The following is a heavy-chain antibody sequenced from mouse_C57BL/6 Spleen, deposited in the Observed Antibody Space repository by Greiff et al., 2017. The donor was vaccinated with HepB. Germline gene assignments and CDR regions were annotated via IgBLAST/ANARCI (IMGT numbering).Heavy chain of an antibody. J-gene: IGHJ1*03. D-gene: IGHD2-5*01. CDR2: ISDGGSYT. CDR3: AREESTIVTTTYFDV. CDR1: GFTFSSYA. V-gene: IGHV5-4*01. Sequence: EVKLMESGGGLVKPGGSLKLSCAASGFTFSSYAMSWVRQTPEKRLEWVATISDGGSYTYYPDNVKGRFTISRDNAKNNLYLQMSHLKSEDTAMYYCAREESTIVTTTYFDVWGTGTTVTVSS.